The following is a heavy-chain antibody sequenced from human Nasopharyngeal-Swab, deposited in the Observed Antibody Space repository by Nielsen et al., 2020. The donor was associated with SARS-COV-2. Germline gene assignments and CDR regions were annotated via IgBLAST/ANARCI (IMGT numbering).Heavy chain of an antibody. CDR1: GGSISSSSYY. Sequence: GSLRLSCTVSGGSISSSSYYWGWIRQPPGKGLEWIGSIYYSGSTYYNPSLKSRVTISVDTSKNQFSLKLSSVTAADTAVYYCARFLGDSSGYYYGMDVWGQGTTVTVSS. D-gene: IGHD3-22*01. CDR3: ARFLGDSSGYYYGMDV. CDR2: IYYSGST. J-gene: IGHJ6*02. V-gene: IGHV4-39*01.